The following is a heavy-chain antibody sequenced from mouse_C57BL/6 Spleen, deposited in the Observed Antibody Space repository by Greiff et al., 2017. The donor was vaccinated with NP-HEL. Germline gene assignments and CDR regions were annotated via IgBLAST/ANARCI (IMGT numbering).Heavy chain of an antibody. V-gene: IGHV5-17*01. D-gene: IGHD1-1*01. CDR3: ARTGSSSVHFDY. CDR1: GFTFSDYG. CDR2: ISSGSSTI. Sequence: EVQGVESGGGLVKPGGSLKFSCAASGFTFSDYGMHWVRQAPEKGLEWVAYISSGSSTIHYADTVKGRFTISRDNAKNTLSLQMTRLRTEDTAMYYCARTGSSSVHFDYWGQGTTLTVSS. J-gene: IGHJ2*01.